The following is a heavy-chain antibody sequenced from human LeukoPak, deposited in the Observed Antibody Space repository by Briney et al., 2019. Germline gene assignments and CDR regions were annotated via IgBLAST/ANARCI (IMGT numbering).Heavy chain of an antibody. CDR3: AKPTRGSGSFLIDF. Sequence: PGGSLRLSCAASGFTFSSYGMHWARQAPGKGLEGVAVIWNDGSDKYYADSVKGGFTISRDNSKNTLYLQMNSLRAEDTAVYYCAKPTRGSGSFLIDFWGQGTLVTVSS. J-gene: IGHJ4*02. V-gene: IGHV3-33*06. D-gene: IGHD1-26*01. CDR2: IWNDGSDK. CDR1: GFTFSSYG.